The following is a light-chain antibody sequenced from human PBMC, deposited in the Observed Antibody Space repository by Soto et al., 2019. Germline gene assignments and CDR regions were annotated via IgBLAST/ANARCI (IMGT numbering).Light chain of an antibody. Sequence: SYELTQPPSVSVAPGKTARITCGGNNIGSQSVHWYQQKPGQAPALVIYYDSDRPSGIPERFSGSNSGNTATLTISWVEAGDEADYYCQVCDSSGDHGVFGGGTKLTVL. V-gene: IGLV3-21*04. J-gene: IGLJ3*02. CDR1: NIGSQS. CDR2: YDS. CDR3: QVCDSSGDHGV.